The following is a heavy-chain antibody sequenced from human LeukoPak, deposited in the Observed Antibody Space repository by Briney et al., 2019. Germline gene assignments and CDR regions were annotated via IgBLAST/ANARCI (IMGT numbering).Heavy chain of an antibody. V-gene: IGHV3-66*01. CDR3: ARGSDGWFAFDY. Sequence: PGGSLRLSCAASEFTVSSNYMSWVRQAPGKGLEWVSIIYTTGGKYYADSVKGRFTISRDNSKHTLYLQMNSLRAEDTAVYYCARGSDGWFAFDYWGQGIRVTVSS. CDR1: EFTVSSNY. D-gene: IGHD6-19*01. CDR2: IYTTGGK. J-gene: IGHJ4*02.